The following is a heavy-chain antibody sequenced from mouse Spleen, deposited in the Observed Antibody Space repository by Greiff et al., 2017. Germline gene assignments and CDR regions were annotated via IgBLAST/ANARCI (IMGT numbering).Heavy chain of an antibody. V-gene: IGHV5-9-1*02. CDR2: ISSGGDYI. Sequence: EVKLMESGEGLVKPGGSLKLSCAASGFTFSSYAMSWVRQTPEKRLEWVAYISSGGDYIYYADTVKGRFTISRDNARNTLYLQMSSLKSEDTAMYYCTRVPDYYGSSPSFDYWGQGTTLTVSS. J-gene: IGHJ2*01. D-gene: IGHD1-1*01. CDR1: GFTFSSYA. CDR3: TRVPDYYGSSPSFDY.